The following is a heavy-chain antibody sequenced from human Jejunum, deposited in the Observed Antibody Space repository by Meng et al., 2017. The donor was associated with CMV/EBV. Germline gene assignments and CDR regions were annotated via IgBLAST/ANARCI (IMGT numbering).Heavy chain of an antibody. Sequence: VALTQWGAGCLEPSVAPSVTCGVYGGSFSNYYLSWIRQSPGKGLEWIGEIHPSGSTYYNPSLNSRVTMSVDTSKNQFSLNLRSVTAADTAVYYCSRGADAYKSGRSWGQGTLVTVSS. CDR3: SRGADAYKSGRS. CDR1: GGSFSNYY. D-gene: IGHD5-24*01. V-gene: IGHV4-34*01. J-gene: IGHJ5*02. CDR2: IHPSGST.